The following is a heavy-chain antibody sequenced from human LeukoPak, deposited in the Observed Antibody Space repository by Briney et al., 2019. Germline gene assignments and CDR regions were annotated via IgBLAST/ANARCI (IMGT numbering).Heavy chain of an antibody. Sequence: ASVKVSCKASGGTFSSYAISWVRQAPGQGLEWMGGIIPIFGTANYAQKFQGRVTITADESTSTAYMELSSLRSEDTAVYYCARDRLGYCSGGSCYLLDSWGRGTLVTVSS. D-gene: IGHD2-15*01. V-gene: IGHV1-69*13. CDR1: GGTFSSYA. J-gene: IGHJ5*01. CDR2: IIPIFGTA. CDR3: ARDRLGYCSGGSCYLLDS.